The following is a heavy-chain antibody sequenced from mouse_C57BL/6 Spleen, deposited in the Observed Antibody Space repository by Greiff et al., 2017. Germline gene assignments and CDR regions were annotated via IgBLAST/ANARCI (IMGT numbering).Heavy chain of an antibody. CDR2: IRSKSNNYAT. Sequence: EVQLVESGGGLVQPKGSLKLSCAASGFSFNTYAMNWVRQAPGKGLEWVACIRSKSNNYATYYADSVKDRFTISRDDSESMLYLQMSHLESEDTAMYYCAREGDYGYDEAMDYWGQGTSVTVSS. V-gene: IGHV10-1*01. J-gene: IGHJ4*01. CDR1: GFSFNTYA. CDR3: AREGDYGYDEAMDY. D-gene: IGHD2-2*01.